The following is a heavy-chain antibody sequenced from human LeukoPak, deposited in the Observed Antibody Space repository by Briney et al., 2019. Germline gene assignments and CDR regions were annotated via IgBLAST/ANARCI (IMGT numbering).Heavy chain of an antibody. CDR1: GYTFTSYY. V-gene: IGHV1-46*01. J-gene: IGHJ4*02. CDR2: INPSGGST. CDR3: ARGRTSHSSGSYRIGKFDY. D-gene: IGHD1-26*01. Sequence: ASLKVSCKASGYTFTSYYMHWVRQAPGQGLEWMGIINPSGGSTSYAQKFQGRVTMTRDMSTSTVYMELSSLRSEDTAVYYCARGRTSHSSGSYRIGKFDYWGQGTLVTVSS.